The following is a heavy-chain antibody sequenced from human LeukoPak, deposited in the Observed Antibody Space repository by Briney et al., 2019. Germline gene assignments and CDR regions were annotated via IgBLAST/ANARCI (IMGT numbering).Heavy chain of an antibody. Sequence: GGSLRLSCAASGFTFSSYGMHWVRQAPGKGLEWVAVIWYDGSNKYYADSVKGRFTISRDNSKNTLYLQMNSLRAEDTAVYYCARSIYYYDGSGYYSWGQGTLVTVSS. J-gene: IGHJ4*02. D-gene: IGHD3-22*01. CDR1: GFTFSSYG. CDR3: ARSIYYYDGSGYYS. V-gene: IGHV3-33*01. CDR2: IWYDGSNK.